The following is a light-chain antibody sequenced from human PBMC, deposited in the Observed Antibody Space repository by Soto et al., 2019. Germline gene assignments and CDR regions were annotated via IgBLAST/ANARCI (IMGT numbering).Light chain of an antibody. CDR2: AAS. J-gene: IGKJ3*01. Sequence: DTQMTQSPSSLSASMGDRVTITCRASQSIGRHLNWYQQKPGKAPKLLIYAASSLQSGVPSRFSGSGSGTDFTLTISSLQAEDFATYYCQQSYRTPLTFGPGTKVDIK. CDR1: QSIGRH. V-gene: IGKV1-39*01. CDR3: QQSYRTPLT.